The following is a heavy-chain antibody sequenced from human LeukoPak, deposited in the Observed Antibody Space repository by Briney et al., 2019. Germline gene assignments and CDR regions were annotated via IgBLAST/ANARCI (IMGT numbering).Heavy chain of an antibody. CDR1: GFTFSSYA. CDR2: ISGTGGST. CDR3: ARDRIAAVYAFDI. D-gene: IGHD6-13*01. V-gene: IGHV3-23*01. Sequence: GGSLRLSCEGSGFTFSSYAMSWVRQAPGKGLEWVSSISGTGGSTYYADSVKGRFTISRDNAKNSLYLQMNSLRAEDTAVYYCARDRIAAVYAFDIWGQGTMVTVSS. J-gene: IGHJ3*02.